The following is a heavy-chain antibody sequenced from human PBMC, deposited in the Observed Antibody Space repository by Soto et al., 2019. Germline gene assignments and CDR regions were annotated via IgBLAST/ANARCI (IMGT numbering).Heavy chain of an antibody. D-gene: IGHD2-2*01. Sequence: EVQLVESGGGLVQPGGSLPLSFPASGFALSSYWRSWVRGAPGRGLEWVGNVKEDGSEKYYVDSVKGRFTISRDNARNSLYLQMSSLRAEDAAVYYCARDRFSRTSDYWGQGTLVTVSS. J-gene: IGHJ4*02. CDR3: ARDRFSRTSDY. CDR2: VKEDGSEK. V-gene: IGHV3-7*03. CDR1: GFALSSYW.